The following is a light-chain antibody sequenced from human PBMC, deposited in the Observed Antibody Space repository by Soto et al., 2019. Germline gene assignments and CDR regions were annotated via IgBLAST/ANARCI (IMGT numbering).Light chain of an antibody. J-gene: IGLJ2*01. CDR1: SSDVGDFTY. V-gene: IGLV2-14*03. CDR2: DVT. CDR3: SSYSSSTTHVV. Sequence: QSALTQPASVSGSPGRSVTISCTGTSSDVGDFTYVSWYQHLPGRAPKLIIYDVTNRPSGISYRFSASKSGRTASLTISGLQAEDEAYYYCSSYSSSTTHVVFGGGTKLTVL.